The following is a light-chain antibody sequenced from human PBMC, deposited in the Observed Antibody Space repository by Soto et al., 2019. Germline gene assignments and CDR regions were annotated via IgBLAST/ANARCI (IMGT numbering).Light chain of an antibody. CDR1: RXNIGSNT. V-gene: IGLV1-44*01. J-gene: IGLJ2*01. Sequence: QSALTQPPSTSGTPGQRVTISCSGSRXNIGSNTVTWYQQLPGTAPKLLIYSNNQRPSGVPDRFSGSKSGTSASLAISGLQSEDEADYYCAAWDDRLSDLLFGGGTKVTVL. CDR3: AAWDDRLSDLL. CDR2: SNN.